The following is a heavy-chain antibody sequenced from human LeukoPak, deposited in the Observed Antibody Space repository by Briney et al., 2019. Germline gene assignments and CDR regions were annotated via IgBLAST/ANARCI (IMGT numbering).Heavy chain of an antibody. CDR2: IGWNSGSI. D-gene: IGHD3-22*01. J-gene: IGHJ4*02. V-gene: IGHV3-9*01. CDR1: GFTFEDFA. Sequence: GGSLSLSCAASGFTFEDFAMHWVRKAPGRGLEGVSGIGWNSGSIGYADSVKGRFTISRDNAKNSLYLQMNSLRAEDTALYYCAKDGYYDSSGYYLDYWGQGTLVTVSS. CDR3: AKDGYYDSSGYYLDY.